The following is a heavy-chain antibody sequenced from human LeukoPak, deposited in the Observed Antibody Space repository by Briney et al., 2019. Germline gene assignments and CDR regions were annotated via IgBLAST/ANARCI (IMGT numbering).Heavy chain of an antibody. V-gene: IGHV3-23*01. J-gene: IGHJ4*02. CDR1: GFTFSSYA. Sequence: GGSLRLSCAASGFTFSSYAMSWVRQAPGKALEWVSDISGSGDSTYYADSVKRRFTLSRDNYKNTLYLQMNSLRAGDTAVYYCTKVSGWGQGTLVTVSS. CDR2: ISGSGDST. CDR3: TKVSG.